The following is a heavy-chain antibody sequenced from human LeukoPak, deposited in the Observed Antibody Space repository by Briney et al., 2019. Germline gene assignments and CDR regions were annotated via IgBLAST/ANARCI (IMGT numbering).Heavy chain of an antibody. J-gene: IGHJ4*02. CDR2: INKDGTAL. V-gene: IGHV3-7*01. CDR1: GFTFGNYW. Sequence: PGESLRLSCVVSGFTFGNYWMNWVRQAPGKGLEWVAIINKDGTALNYVDSVKGRFTISRDNAKNSLYLQMSSLRAEDTAVYYCARDLGYFALDFWGQGALVTVSS. CDR3: ARDLGYFALDF. D-gene: IGHD2-21*01.